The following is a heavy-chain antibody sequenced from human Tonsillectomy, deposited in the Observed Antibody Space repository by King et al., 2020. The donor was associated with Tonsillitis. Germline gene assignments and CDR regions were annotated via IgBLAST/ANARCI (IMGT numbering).Heavy chain of an antibody. CDR3: AHRHPAEFNWSYGTFDI. CDR1: GFSLTTTGVG. CDR2: LYWNDDK. D-gene: IGHD1-7*01. J-gene: IGHJ3*02. V-gene: IGHV2-5*01. Sequence: VTLKESGPTLVKPTQTLTLTCTFSGFSLTTTGVGVGWIRQPPGKALEWLALLYWNDDKHYRPALNSRLTITRDTSKNQVVLTMINMDPVDTATYYCAHRHPAEFNWSYGTFDIWGQGTMVTVSS.